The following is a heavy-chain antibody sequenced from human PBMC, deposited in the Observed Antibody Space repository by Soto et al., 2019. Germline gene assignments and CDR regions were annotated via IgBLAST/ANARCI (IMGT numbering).Heavy chain of an antibody. J-gene: IGHJ6*02. CDR3: VKDLTATVTGYYYHDGMDV. Sequence: LRLSCAASGFTFSSYGMHWVRQTPGKGLEWVTLISYDGSNKYYADSVKGRFTISRDNSKHTVYLQMDSLRPEDTAVYYCVKDLTATVTGYYYHDGMDVWGQGTTVTVSS. V-gene: IGHV3-30*18. D-gene: IGHD4-4*01. CDR1: GFTFSSYG. CDR2: ISYDGSNK.